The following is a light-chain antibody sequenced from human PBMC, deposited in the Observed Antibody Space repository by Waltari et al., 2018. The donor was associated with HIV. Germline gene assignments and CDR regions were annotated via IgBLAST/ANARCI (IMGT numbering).Light chain of an antibody. V-gene: IGKV1-39*01. CDR3: QQSYSTPWT. CDR2: AAS. CDR1: QSISSY. J-gene: IGKJ1*01. Sequence: DIQMTQSPSSLSASVGDRVTITCRASQSISSYLNWYQQKPGKAPKLLIYAASSLQSGVPSRFSCSGAGTDFNFTISSLQTEDFATYYCQQSYSTPWTFGQGTKVEIK.